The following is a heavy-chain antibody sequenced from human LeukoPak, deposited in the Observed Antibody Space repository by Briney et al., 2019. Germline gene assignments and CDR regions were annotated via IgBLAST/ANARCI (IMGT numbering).Heavy chain of an antibody. CDR2: IIPILGIA. D-gene: IGHD3-22*01. CDR3: ARELRGAYYYDSSGYSHFDY. CDR1: GGTFSSYA. J-gene: IGHJ4*02. V-gene: IGHV1-69*04. Sequence: GASVKVSCKASGGTFSSYAISWVRQAPGQGLEWMGRIIPILGIANYAQKFQGRVTITADKSTSTAYMELSSLRSEDTAVYYCARELRGAYYYDSSGYSHFDYWDQGTLVTVSS.